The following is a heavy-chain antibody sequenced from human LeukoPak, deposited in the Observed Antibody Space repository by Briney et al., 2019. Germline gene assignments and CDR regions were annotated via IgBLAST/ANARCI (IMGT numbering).Heavy chain of an antibody. J-gene: IGHJ4*02. V-gene: IGHV4-59*08. CDR3: ARQSHSSGYY. CDR1: GGSISSYC. Sequence: PSETLSLTCTVSGGSISSYCWSWIRQPPGKGLEWIGYIYYSGSTNYNPSLKSRVTISVDTSKNQFSLKLSSVTAADTAVYYCARQSHSSGYYWGQGTLVTVSS. CDR2: IYYSGST. D-gene: IGHD6-19*01.